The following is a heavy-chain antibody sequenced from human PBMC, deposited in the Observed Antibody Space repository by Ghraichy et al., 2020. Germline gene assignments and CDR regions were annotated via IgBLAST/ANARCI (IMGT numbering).Heavy chain of an antibody. D-gene: IGHD2-8*01. CDR3: AGGSGVTFDY. V-gene: IGHV4-59*01. Sequence: SETLSLTCTVSGGSISSYYWSWIRQPPGKGLEWIGYIYYIGSTNYNPSLKSRVTISVDTSKNQFSLTLSFVTAADTAVYYCAGGSGVTFDYWGQGTLVTVSS. CDR1: GGSISSYY. J-gene: IGHJ4*02. CDR2: IYYIGST.